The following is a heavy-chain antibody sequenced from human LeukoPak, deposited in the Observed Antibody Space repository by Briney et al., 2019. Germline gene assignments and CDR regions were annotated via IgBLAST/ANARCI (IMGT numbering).Heavy chain of an antibody. CDR2: IYHGGST. CDR1: GGSISTYY. J-gene: IGHJ4*02. D-gene: IGHD2-2*01. V-gene: IGHV4-59*08. CDR3: ARWPMDCSRTTCYVPSGFDS. Sequence: SETLSLTCTLSGGSISTYYWSWVRQPPGKGLEWIGSIYHGGSTYYKPSLKSRVTISVDTSKNQFSLKLSSVTAADTAVYYCARWPMDCSRTTCYVPSGFDSWGQGTLVTVSS.